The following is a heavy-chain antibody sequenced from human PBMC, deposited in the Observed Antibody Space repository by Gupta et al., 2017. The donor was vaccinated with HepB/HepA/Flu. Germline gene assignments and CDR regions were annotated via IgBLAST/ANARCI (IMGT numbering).Heavy chain of an antibody. V-gene: IGHV3-21*01. CDR3: ARLAAAGTNYWFDP. Sequence: EVQLVESGGGLVKPGGSLRLSCAASGFTFSSYSMNWVRQAPGKGLEWVSSISSSSSYIYYADSGKGRFTISRDNAKNALYLQMKRLRAEDTAVYYFARLAAAGTNYWFDPWGQGTLVTVSS. J-gene: IGHJ5*02. CDR2: ISSSSSYI. CDR1: GFTFSSYS. D-gene: IGHD6-13*01.